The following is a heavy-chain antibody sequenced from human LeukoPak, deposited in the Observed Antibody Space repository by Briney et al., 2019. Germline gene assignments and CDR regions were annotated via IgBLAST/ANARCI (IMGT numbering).Heavy chain of an antibody. CDR3: ARHPTGSGWPDY. CDR1: GGSISSYY. V-gene: IGHV4-59*08. D-gene: IGHD6-19*01. Sequence: NSSETLSLTCTVSGGSISSYYWSWIRQPPGKGLEWIGYIYYSGSTNYNPSLKSRVTISVDTSKNQYSLKLSSVTAADTAVYYCARHPTGSGWPDYWGQGTLVTVSS. J-gene: IGHJ4*02. CDR2: IYYSGST.